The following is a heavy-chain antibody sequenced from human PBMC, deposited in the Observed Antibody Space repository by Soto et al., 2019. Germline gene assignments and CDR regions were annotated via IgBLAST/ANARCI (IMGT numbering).Heavy chain of an antibody. CDR2: IYYSGST. V-gene: IGHV4-39*01. J-gene: IGHJ4*02. CDR3: ARPRLRLRIGSGFDY. CDR1: GGSISSSSYY. Sequence: QLQLQESGPGLVKPSETLSLTCTVSGGSISSSSYYWGWIRQPPGKGLEWIGSIYYSGSTYYNPSLKSRVPISVDTSKNQFSLKLSSVTAADTAVYYCARPRLRLRIGSGFDYWGQGTLVTVSS. D-gene: IGHD5-12*01.